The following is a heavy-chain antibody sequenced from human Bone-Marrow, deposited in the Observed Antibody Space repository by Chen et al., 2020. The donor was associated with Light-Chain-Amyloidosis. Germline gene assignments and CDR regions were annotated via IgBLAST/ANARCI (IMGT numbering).Heavy chain of an antibody. Sequence: QVQLQQWGAGLLKPSETLSLTCAVYGGSFSGYYWSWVRQAPGKGLEWIAEINHSGSPNYSPSFAGRAAISLDRSKNQFSLKLTSVTAADTALYFCARDRRPCSSPSCLAGSIFYYTFGMDVWGLGTAVTVSS. D-gene: IGHD2-2*01. CDR2: INHSGSP. V-gene: IGHV4-34*01. J-gene: IGHJ6*02. CDR3: ARDRRPCSSPSCLAGSIFYYTFGMDV. CDR1: GGSFSGYY.